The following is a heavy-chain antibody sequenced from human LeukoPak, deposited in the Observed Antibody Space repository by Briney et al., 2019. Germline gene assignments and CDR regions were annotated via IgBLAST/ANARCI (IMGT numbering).Heavy chain of an antibody. CDR1: GFTFSSYA. CDR3: AKDRARSPDSSGYYFYGY. CDR2: ISGSGGST. V-gene: IGHV3-23*01. J-gene: IGHJ4*02. D-gene: IGHD3-22*01. Sequence: GGSLRLSCAASGFTFSSYAMSWVRQAPGKGLEWVSAISGSGGSTYYADSVKGRFTISRDNSKNTLYLQMNSLRAEDTAVYYCAKDRARSPDSSGYYFYGYWGQGTLVTVSS.